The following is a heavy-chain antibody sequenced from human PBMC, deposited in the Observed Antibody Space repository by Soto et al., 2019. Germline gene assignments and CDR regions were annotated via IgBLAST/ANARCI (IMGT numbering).Heavy chain of an antibody. J-gene: IGHJ2*01. CDR1: GGSISSGDYY. CDR2: IYYSGRT. CDR3: ARDRRRGYGSGSYYMFGPNVFDL. D-gene: IGHD3-10*01. V-gene: IGHV4-30-4*01. Sequence: QVQLQESGPGLVKPSQTLSLTCTVSGGSISSGDYYWSWIRQPPGKGLEWIGYIYYSGRTYYNPSLKSRVTISVDTSKNQFSLKLSSVTAADTAVYYCARDRRRGYGSGSYYMFGPNVFDLWGRGTLVTVSS.